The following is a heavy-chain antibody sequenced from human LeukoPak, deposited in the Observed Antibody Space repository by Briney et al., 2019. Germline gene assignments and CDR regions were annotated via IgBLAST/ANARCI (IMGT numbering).Heavy chain of an antibody. CDR2: ISSSGSTI. J-gene: IGHJ4*02. D-gene: IGHD3-22*01. CDR1: AFTFSGYY. Sequence: GGSLRLSCAASAFTFSGYYMSWIRQAPGKGLEWVSYISSSGSTIYYADSVKGRFTISRDNAKNSLYLQMNSLRAEDTAVYYCAKGGGGYYDSSGYYTPQFHHPSDYWGQGTLVTVSS. V-gene: IGHV3-11*01. CDR3: AKGGGGYYDSSGYYTPQFHHPSDY.